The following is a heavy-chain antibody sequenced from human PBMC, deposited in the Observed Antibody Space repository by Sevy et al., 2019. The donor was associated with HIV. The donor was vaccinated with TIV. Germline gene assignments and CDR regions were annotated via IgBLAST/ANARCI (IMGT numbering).Heavy chain of an antibody. Sequence: ASVKVSCKASGYTFTDYYIHWVRQAPGQGLEWMGWINPNSGGTNYAQKFQGRVTMTRDTSISTAYMELSRLRSDDTAVYYCARGGAEYYDTSGYPLDYYYRLDVWGQGTTVTVSS. CDR2: INPNSGGT. J-gene: IGHJ6*02. CDR3: ARGGAEYYDTSGYPLDYYYRLDV. CDR1: GYTFTDYY. V-gene: IGHV1-2*02. D-gene: IGHD3-22*01.